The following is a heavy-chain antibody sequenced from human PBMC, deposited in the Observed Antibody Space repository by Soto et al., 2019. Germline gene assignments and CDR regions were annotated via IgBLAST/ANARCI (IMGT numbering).Heavy chain of an antibody. CDR3: ARDPPAFDI. CDR2: ISAYNGNT. J-gene: IGHJ3*02. V-gene: IGHV1-18*04. CDR1: GYTFTGYY. Sequence: ASVKVSCKASGYTFTGYYMHWVRQAPGQGLEWMGWISAYNGNTNYAQKLQGRVTMTTDTSTSTAYMELRSLRSDDTAVYYCARDPPAFDIWGQGTMVTVSS.